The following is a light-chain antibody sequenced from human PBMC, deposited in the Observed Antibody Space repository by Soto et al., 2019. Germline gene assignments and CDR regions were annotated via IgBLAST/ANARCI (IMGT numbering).Light chain of an antibody. CDR2: DVG. CDR1: SSDVGGYNS. CDR3: TSYTSRTPFYV. V-gene: IGLV2-14*03. Sequence: QSVLTQPASVSGSPGQSITISCTGTSSDVGGYNSASWYQHHPGKAPNHILYDVGARPSGVSYRFSGYKSGNTASLTISGLQAEDEADYYCTSYTSRTPFYVFGTGTKVTVL. J-gene: IGLJ1*01.